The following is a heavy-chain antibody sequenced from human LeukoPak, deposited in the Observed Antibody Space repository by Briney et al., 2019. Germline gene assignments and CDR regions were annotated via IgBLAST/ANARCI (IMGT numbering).Heavy chain of an antibody. CDR2: IKQDGSEK. CDR3: ARDEDYDYVWGSQFDY. J-gene: IGHJ4*02. V-gene: IGHV3-7*01. D-gene: IGHD3-16*01. CDR1: GFTFSSYW. Sequence: PGGSLRLSCAASGFTFSSYWMSWVRQAPGKGLEWVANIKQDGSEKYYVDSVKGRFTISRDNAKNSLYLQMNSLRAEDTAVYCCARDEDYDYVWGSQFDYWGQGTLVTVSS.